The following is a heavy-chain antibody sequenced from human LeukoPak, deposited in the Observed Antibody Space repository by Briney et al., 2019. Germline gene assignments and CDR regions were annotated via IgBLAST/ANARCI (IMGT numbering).Heavy chain of an antibody. D-gene: IGHD3-10*01. CDR1: GYTFTGYY. J-gene: IGHJ5*02. CDR3: ARTYGSGSYYNGWFDP. CDR2: INPNSGGT. Sequence: GASVKVSCKASGYTFTGYYMHWVRQAPGHGLEWMGRINPNSGGTNYAQKFQGRVTMTRDTSISTAYMELSRLRSDDTAVYYCARTYGSGSYYNGWFDPWGQGTLVTVSS. V-gene: IGHV1-2*06.